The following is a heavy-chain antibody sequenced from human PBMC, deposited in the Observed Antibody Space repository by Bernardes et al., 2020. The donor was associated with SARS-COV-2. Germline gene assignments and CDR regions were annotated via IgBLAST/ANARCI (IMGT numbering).Heavy chain of an antibody. CDR3: ARISGDYYYGMDV. V-gene: IGHV4-39*01. J-gene: IGHJ6*02. Sequence: SETLSLTCTVSGGSISSTSYHWGWIRQPPGKGLDWIGSMFYSGKTYYNPSLKSRVTISTNTSKNQFSLKLSSVTAADTAVYYCARISGDYYYGMDVWGQGTTVTVSS. CDR1: GGSISSTSYH. D-gene: IGHD6-19*01. CDR2: MFYSGKT.